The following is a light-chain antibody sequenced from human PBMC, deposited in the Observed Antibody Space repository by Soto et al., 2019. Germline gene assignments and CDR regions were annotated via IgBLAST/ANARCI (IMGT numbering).Light chain of an antibody. V-gene: IGLV7-46*01. CDR2: DTS. Sequence: QAVVTQEPSLTVSPEGTVTLTCGSSTGPVTIGHYPYWFQQKPGQAPRTLIYDTSNKHSWTPARFAGSLLGGKAALTLSGAQPEDEAEYYCLLSYVDTRVFGGGTQLTVL. J-gene: IGLJ2*01. CDR1: TGPVTIGHY. CDR3: LLSYVDTRV.